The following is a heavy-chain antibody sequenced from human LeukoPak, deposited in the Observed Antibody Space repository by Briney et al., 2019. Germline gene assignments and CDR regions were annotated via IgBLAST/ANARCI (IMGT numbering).Heavy chain of an antibody. CDR1: GGSISSYY. Sequence: SETLSLTCTVSGGSISSYYWSWIRQPPGKGLEWLGYIYYSGSTNYNPSLKSRVTISVDTSKNQFSLKLSSVTAADTAVYYCARFTDDYVWGSYRNHDAFDIWGQGTMVTVSS. J-gene: IGHJ3*02. D-gene: IGHD3-16*02. V-gene: IGHV4-59*01. CDR2: IYYSGST. CDR3: ARFTDDYVWGSYRNHDAFDI.